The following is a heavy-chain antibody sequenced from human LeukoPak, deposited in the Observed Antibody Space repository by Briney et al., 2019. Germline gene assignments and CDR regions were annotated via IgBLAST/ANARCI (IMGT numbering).Heavy chain of an antibody. J-gene: IGHJ4*02. CDR3: TTRIVGATTVDY. D-gene: IGHD1-26*01. CDR2: IKSKTDGGTT. Sequence: GGSLRLSCAASGFTFSNAWMSWVRQAPGKGLEWVGRIKSKTDGGTTDYAAPVKGRFTISRDDSKNTLYLQMNSLKTEDTAVYYCTTRIVGATTVDYWGQGTLVTVSS. CDR1: GFTFSNAW. V-gene: IGHV3-15*01.